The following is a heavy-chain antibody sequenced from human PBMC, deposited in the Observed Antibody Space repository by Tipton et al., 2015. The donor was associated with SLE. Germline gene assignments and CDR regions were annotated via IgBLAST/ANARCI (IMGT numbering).Heavy chain of an antibody. CDR1: TFSSYA. J-gene: IGHJ4*02. CDR3: ARVPLDY. D-gene: IGHD1-1*01. CDR2: IYYSGST. V-gene: IGHV4-39*01. Sequence: TFSSYAMSWVRQPPGKGLEWIGSIYYSGSTYYNPSLKSRVTISVDTSKNQFSLKLSSVTAADTAVYYCARVPLDYWGQGTLVTVSS.